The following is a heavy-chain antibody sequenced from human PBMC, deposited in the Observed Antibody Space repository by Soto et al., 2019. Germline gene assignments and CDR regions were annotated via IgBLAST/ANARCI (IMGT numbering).Heavy chain of an antibody. CDR1: GGTLNKHA. CDR2: IIPMFGIP. Sequence: QVQLVQAGAEVKKPGSSVKVSCKAAGGTLNKHAITWVRRAPGQGLEWLGGIIPMFGIPNYPQKFQGRVTITADDSTNTTNMELNSLKSDYTAVYYCNRGGTRGWFKGAYDVWGQATMDTVSS. J-gene: IGHJ3*01. D-gene: IGHD6-19*01. CDR3: NRGGTRGWFKGAYDV. V-gene: IGHV1-69*01.